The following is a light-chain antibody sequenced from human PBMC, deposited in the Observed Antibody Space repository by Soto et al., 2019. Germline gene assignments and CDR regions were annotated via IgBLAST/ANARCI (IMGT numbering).Light chain of an antibody. J-gene: IGKJ2*01. CDR2: SAT. Sequence: DIQLTQSPSFLAASVGDRVTITCRASQDIASFLAWYQQKPGKAPKLLIYSATTLQTGVSSRFSGSRSGPEFTLTISSLQPEDFATYYCQQLNSYPYTFAQGTKLEIK. V-gene: IGKV1-9*01. CDR1: QDIASF. CDR3: QQLNSYPYT.